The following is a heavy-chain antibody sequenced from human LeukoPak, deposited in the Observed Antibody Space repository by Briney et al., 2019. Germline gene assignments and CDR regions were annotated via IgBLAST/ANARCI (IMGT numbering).Heavy chain of an antibody. CDR3: AREISSWYRTEGRFDP. D-gene: IGHD6-13*01. V-gene: IGHV3-7*01. Sequence: QPGGSLRLSCAASGFTFSNYWMTWVRQAPGKGLEWVANIKQDGSEEYYVDSLEGRFTISRDNAKNSLYLQMNSLRAEDTAVYYCAREISSWYRTEGRFDPWGQGTLVTVSS. CDR2: IKQDGSEE. CDR1: GFTFSNYW. J-gene: IGHJ5*02.